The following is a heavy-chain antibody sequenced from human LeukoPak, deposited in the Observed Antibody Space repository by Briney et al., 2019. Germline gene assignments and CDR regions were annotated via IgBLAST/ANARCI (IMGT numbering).Heavy chain of an antibody. CDR1: GGSISSYY. CDR2: IYDSGST. V-gene: IGHV4-59*13. J-gene: IGHJ6*03. CDR3: ARAAYYYYVDV. Sequence: SETLSLTCTVSGGSISSYYWSWIRQPPGKGLEWIGYIYDSGSTNYNPSLRSRVTISVDTSKNQFSLKLSSVTAADTAVYYCARAAYYYYVDVWGKGTTVAVSS.